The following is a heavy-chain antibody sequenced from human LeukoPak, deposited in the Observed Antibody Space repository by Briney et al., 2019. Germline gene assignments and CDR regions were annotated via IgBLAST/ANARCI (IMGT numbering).Heavy chain of an antibody. V-gene: IGHV3-30*18. CDR1: GFTFSSYG. J-gene: IGHJ4*02. CDR2: ISYDGSNK. CDR3: AKDSGGYEY. D-gene: IGHD5-12*01. Sequence: GGSLRLSCAASGFTFSSYGMHWVRQAPGKGLEWVAVISYDGSNKYYADSVKGRFTISRDNSKNTLYLQMNSLRAEDTAVYYCAKDSGGYEYWGQGTLVTVSS.